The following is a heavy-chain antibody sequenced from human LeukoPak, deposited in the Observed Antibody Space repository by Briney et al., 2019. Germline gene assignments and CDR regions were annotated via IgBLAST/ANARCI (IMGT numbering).Heavy chain of an antibody. V-gene: IGHV1-3*03. Sequence: ASVKVSCKASGYTFTSYAMHWVRQAPGQRLEWMGWINAGNGNTKYSQEFQGRVTMTRDTSTSTVYMELSSLRSEDTAVYYCASERVGNRFDPWGQGTLVTVSS. CDR2: INAGNGNT. CDR1: GYTFTSYA. CDR3: ASERVGNRFDP. J-gene: IGHJ5*02.